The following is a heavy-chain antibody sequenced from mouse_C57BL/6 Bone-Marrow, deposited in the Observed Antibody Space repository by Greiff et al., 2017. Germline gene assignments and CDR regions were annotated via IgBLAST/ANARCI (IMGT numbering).Heavy chain of an antibody. CDR3: ASWTLYDAMDY. Sequence: QVQLQQSGAELARPGASVKLSCKASGYTFTSYGISWVKQSTGQGLEWIGEIYPRSGNTYYNEKFKGKATLTADKSSSTAYMELRSLTSEDSSVYFCASWTLYDAMDYWGQGTSVTVSA. V-gene: IGHV1-81*01. CDR2: IYPRSGNT. CDR1: GYTFTSYG. J-gene: IGHJ4*01.